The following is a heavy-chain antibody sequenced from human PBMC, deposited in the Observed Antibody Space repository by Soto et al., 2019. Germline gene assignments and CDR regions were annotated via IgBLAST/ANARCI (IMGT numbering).Heavy chain of an antibody. CDR1: GGSFSGYY. V-gene: IGHV4-34*01. J-gene: IGHJ6*03. Sequence: PSETLSLTCAVYGGSFSGYYWSWIRQPPGKGLEWIGEINHSGSTNYNPSLKSRVTISVDTSKNQFSLKLSSVTAADTAGYYCARDRFFDFWRGYKNYYYYYMDVWGKGNTVTVSS. CDR2: INHSGST. CDR3: ARDRFFDFWRGYKNYYYYYMDV. D-gene: IGHD3-3*01.